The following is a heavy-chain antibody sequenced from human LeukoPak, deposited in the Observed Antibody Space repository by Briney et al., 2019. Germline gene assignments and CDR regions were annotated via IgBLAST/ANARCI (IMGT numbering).Heavy chain of an antibody. Sequence: GGSLRLSCAASGFTFSSYEMNWVRQAPGKGLEWVSYISSSGSTIYYGDSVKGRFTISRDSSKNTLYLQMNSLGGEDTALYYCAKGRWGLTINNFDLWGQGTMVTVSS. CDR2: ISSSGSTI. D-gene: IGHD3/OR15-3a*01. CDR3: AKGRWGLTINNFDL. CDR1: GFTFSSYE. V-gene: IGHV3-48*03. J-gene: IGHJ3*01.